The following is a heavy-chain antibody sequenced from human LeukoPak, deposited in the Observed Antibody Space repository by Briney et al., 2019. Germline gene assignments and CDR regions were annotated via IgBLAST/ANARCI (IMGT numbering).Heavy chain of an antibody. CDR2: INHSGST. CDR1: GGSISSSSYY. D-gene: IGHD3-10*01. Sequence: SETLSLTCTVSGGSISSSSYYWGWIRQPPGKGLEWIGEINHSGSTNYNPSLKSRVTISVDTSKNQFSLKLSSVTAADTAVYYCARRGYYGSGSYYMRYNWFDPWGQGTLVTVSS. J-gene: IGHJ5*02. V-gene: IGHV4-39*07. CDR3: ARRGYYGSGSYYMRYNWFDP.